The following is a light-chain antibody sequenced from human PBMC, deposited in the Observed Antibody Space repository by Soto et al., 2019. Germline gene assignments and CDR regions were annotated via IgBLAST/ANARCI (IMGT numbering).Light chain of an antibody. V-gene: IGKV3-20*01. CDR3: QQYGSSQWT. CDR2: GAS. CDR1: QSVSSSY. Sequence: EIVLTQSPGTLSLSPGERATLSCRASQSVSSSYLAWYQQKPGQAPRLLIYGASSRATGIPDRFSGSGSGTHFTLTISRLETEDFAVYYCQQYGSSQWTFGKETKLEN. J-gene: IGKJ1*01.